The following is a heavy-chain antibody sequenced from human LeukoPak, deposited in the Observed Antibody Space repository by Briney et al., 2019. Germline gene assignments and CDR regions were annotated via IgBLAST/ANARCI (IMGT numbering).Heavy chain of an antibody. CDR3: ARLMRSSGSYFDY. V-gene: IGHV4-38-2*01. J-gene: IGHJ4*02. CDR1: GYSISSGYY. D-gene: IGHD1-26*01. CDR2: IYHSGST. Sequence: SETLSLTCAVSGYSISSGYYWGWIRQPPGKGLEWIGSIYHSGSTYYNPSLKSRVTISVDTSKNQFSLKLSSVTAADTAVYYCARLMRSSGSYFDYWGQGTLVTVSS.